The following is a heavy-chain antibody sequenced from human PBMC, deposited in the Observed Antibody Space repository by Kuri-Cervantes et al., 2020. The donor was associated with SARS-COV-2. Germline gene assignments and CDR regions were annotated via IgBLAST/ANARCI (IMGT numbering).Heavy chain of an antibody. CDR3: ARAYLPIRFLEWLTYDY. D-gene: IGHD3-3*01. V-gene: IGHV1-2*04. CDR2: INPNSGGT. Sequence: ASVKVSCKASGYTFTGYYMHWVRQAPGQGLEWMGWINPNSGGTNYAQKFQGWVTMTRDTSISTAYMELSRLRSEDTAVYYCARAYLPIRFLEWLTYDYWGQGTLVTVSS. J-gene: IGHJ4*02. CDR1: GYTFTGYY.